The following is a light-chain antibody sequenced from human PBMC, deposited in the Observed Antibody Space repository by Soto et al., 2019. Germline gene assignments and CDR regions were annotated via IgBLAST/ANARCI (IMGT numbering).Light chain of an antibody. J-gene: IGLJ2*01. V-gene: IGLV2-14*01. CDR3: AAWDDSLNGVI. Sequence: QSALTQPASVSGSPGQSITISCTGTSSDVGGYNYVSWYQQHPGKAPKLMIYEVSNRPSGVPGRFSGSKSGTSASLAISALQSEDEADYYCAAWDDSLNGVIFGGGTKVTVL. CDR2: EVS. CDR1: SSDVGGYNY.